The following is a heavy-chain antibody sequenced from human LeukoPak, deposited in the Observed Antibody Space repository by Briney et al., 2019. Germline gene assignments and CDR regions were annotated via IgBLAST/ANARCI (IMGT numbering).Heavy chain of an antibody. D-gene: IGHD5-18*01. V-gene: IGHV1-69*13. J-gene: IGHJ4*02. CDR1: GGTFSSYA. CDR2: IIPIFGTA. Sequence: SVKVSCKASGGTFSSYAISWVRQAPGQGLEWMGGIIPIFGTANYAQKFQGRVTITADESTSTAYMELSSLRSEDTAVYYCASLDTAMVFGLDYWGQGTLLTVSS. CDR3: ASLDTAMVFGLDY.